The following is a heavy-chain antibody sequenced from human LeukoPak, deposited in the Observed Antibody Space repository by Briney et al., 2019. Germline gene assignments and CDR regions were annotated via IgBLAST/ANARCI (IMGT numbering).Heavy chain of an antibody. J-gene: IGHJ4*02. D-gene: IGHD3-3*01. CDR2: IKEDGSDR. V-gene: IGHV3-7*03. CDR3: ANDFDH. Sequence: GGSLRLSCAASGRIFNTYSMGWVRQAPGKGLEWVANIKEDGSDRYYIDSVKGRFTISRDISKNTLYLQMNSLRADDTAVYYCANDFDHWGQGTLVTVSS. CDR1: GRIFNTYS.